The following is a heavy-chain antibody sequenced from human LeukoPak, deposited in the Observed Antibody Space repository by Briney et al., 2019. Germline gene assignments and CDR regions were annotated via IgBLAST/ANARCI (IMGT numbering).Heavy chain of an antibody. CDR3: ARGYVFAFDY. V-gene: IGHV3-48*01. CDR2: ISHSGGAE. D-gene: IGHD3-16*01. CDR1: GFSFSTYS. Sequence: GGSLRLSCAASGFSFSTYSMTWVRQAPGKGLEWISYISHSGGAEHYTDSVKGRFTISRDNAKNALYLQMNSLRAEDAAVYFCARGYVFAFDYWSQGTLVTVSS. J-gene: IGHJ4*02.